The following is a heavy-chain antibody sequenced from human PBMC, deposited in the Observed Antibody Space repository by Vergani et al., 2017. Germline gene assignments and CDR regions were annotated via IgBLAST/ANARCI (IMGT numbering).Heavy chain of an antibody. CDR2: INPNSGCT. V-gene: IGHV1-2*02. Sequence: QVQLVQSGAEVKKPGASVKVSCKASGYTFTDYYMHWVRQAPGQGLEWMGWINPNSGCTNYAHKFQGRVTMNRDTSITTAYMELSRLRSDEPTVYYCARSGSSLANPEDYWGLGTLVTVSS. CDR1: GYTFTDYY. CDR3: ARSGSSLANPEDY. J-gene: IGHJ4*02. D-gene: IGHD6-25*01.